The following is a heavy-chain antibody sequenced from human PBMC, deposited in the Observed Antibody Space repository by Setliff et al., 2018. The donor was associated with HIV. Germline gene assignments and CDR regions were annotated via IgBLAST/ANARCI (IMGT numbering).Heavy chain of an antibody. CDR2: ISSSGSTI. CDR3: ARPVTGYSITHYYYMDV. Sequence: PGGSLRLSCAASGFTFSDYYMSWIRQAPGKGLEWVSYISSSGSTIYYADSVKGRFTIYRDNAKNSLYLQMNSLRAEDTAVYYCARPVTGYSITHYYYMDVWGKGTTVTVSS. D-gene: IGHD3-9*01. V-gene: IGHV3-11*04. CDR1: GFTFSDYY. J-gene: IGHJ6*03.